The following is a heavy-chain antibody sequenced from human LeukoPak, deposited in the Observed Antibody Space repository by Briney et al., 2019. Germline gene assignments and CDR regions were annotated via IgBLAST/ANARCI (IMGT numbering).Heavy chain of an antibody. V-gene: IGHV3-30-3*01. D-gene: IGHD1-1*01. CDR1: GFTFSSNA. CDR2: ISYDEGNT. Sequence: PGGSLRLSCAASGFTFSSNAIHWVRQAPGKGLEWVAEISYDEGNTYYADSVKGRFTISRDNSKNTLYLQMNSLRAEDTAVYYCAKEGTGIHFDYWGQGTLVTVSS. J-gene: IGHJ4*02. CDR3: AKEGTGIHFDY.